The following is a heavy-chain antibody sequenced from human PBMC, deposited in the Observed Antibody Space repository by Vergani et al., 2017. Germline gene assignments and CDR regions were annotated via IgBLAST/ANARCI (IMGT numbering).Heavy chain of an antibody. CDR2: IYDSGDT. V-gene: IGHV4-59*12. Sequence: QVQLQESGPGLVKPSETLSLTCSVSGDSMNTYYWTWIRQPPGKGLEWIGYIYDSGDTKYNPSLKSRVTMSLDTSKNQFSLNLYSVTAADTAVYYCARRGIYGSGSYRPFDYWGQGTLVTVSS. CDR3: ARRGIYGSGSYRPFDY. CDR1: GDSMNTYY. J-gene: IGHJ4*02. D-gene: IGHD3-10*01.